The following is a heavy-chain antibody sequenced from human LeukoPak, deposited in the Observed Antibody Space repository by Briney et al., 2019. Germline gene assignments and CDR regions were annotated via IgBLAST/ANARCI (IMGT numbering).Heavy chain of an antibody. J-gene: IGHJ4*02. CDR1: GFTFSSYA. CDR2: IKQDGSEK. CDR3: ARDLGQLVPIDY. V-gene: IGHV3-7*03. Sequence: GGSLRLSCAASGFTFSSYAMSWVRQAPGKGLEWVANIKQDGSEKYYVDSVKGRFTISRDNAKNSLYLQMNSLRAEDTAVYYCARDLGQLVPIDYWGQGTLVTVSS. D-gene: IGHD6-13*01.